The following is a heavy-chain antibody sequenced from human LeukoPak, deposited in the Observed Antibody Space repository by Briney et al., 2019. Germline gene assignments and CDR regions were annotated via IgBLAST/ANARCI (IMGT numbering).Heavy chain of an antibody. J-gene: IGHJ3*02. CDR2: ISGGST. V-gene: IGHV3-38-3*01. CDR3: ARGRMGWGDAFDI. Sequence: GGSLRLSCAASGFTVSSNEMSWVRQAPGKGLECVSSISGGSTYYADSRKGRFTISRDNSKNTLYLQMGSLRAEDMAVYYCARGRMGWGDAFDIWGQGTMVTVSS. D-gene: IGHD7-27*01. CDR1: GFTVSSNE.